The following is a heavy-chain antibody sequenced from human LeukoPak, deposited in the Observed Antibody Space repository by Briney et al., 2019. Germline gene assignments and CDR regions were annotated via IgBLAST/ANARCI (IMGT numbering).Heavy chain of an antibody. V-gene: IGHV6-1*01. J-gene: IGHJ6*02. CDR3: ARDGIADDSYYYGMDV. CDR1: GDSVSSDSVA. CDR2: TYYRSKWFN. Sequence: SQTLSLTCAISGDSVSSDSVAWNWIRQSPSRGLEWLGRTYYRSKWFNDYAVSVRSRITINPDTSKNQFSLQLNSVTPEDTAVYYCARDGIADDSYYYGMDVWGQGTTVTVSS. D-gene: IGHD6-13*01.